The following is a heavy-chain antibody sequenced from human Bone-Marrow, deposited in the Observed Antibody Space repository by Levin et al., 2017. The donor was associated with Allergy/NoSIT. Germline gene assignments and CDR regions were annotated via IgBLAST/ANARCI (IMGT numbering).Heavy chain of an antibody. V-gene: IGHV3-23*01. CDR3: AKGWNPAESLYFDY. D-gene: IGHD1-1*01. CDR1: GFTFSSYA. CDR2: ISGSGGST. Sequence: PGESLKISCAASGFTFSSYAMSWVRQAPGKGLEWVSAISGSGGSTYYADSVKGRFTISRDNSKNTLYLQMNSLRAEDTAVYYCAKGWNPAESLYFDYWGQGTLVTVSS. J-gene: IGHJ4*02.